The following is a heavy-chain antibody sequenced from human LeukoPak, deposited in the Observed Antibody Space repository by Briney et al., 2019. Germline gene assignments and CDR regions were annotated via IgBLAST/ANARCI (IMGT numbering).Heavy chain of an antibody. Sequence: GRSLRLSCTASGFTFGDYAMSWVRQAPGKGLEWVGFIRSKAYGGTTEYAASVKGRFTISRDDSKSIAYLQVNSLKTEDTAVYYCTRGPLRFLEWPYYYYYGMDVWGQGTTVTVSS. J-gene: IGHJ6*02. CDR2: IRSKAYGGTT. V-gene: IGHV3-49*04. D-gene: IGHD3-3*01. CDR1: GFTFGDYA. CDR3: TRGPLRFLEWPYYYYYGMDV.